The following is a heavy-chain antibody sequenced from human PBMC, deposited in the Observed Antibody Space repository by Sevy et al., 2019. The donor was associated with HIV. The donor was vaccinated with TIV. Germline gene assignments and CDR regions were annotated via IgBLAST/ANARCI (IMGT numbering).Heavy chain of an antibody. Sequence: RGSLRLSCAASGFTFSTYAMHWVRQAPGKGLEWVAVISDDGRNKYYADSVKGRFTISRDNSKNTLYLQMNSLRAEDTAVYYCARDFRSSGWMGGFDFWGQGTLVTVSS. CDR3: ARDFRSSGWMGGFDF. V-gene: IGHV3-30*04. D-gene: IGHD6-19*01. CDR2: ISDDGRNK. CDR1: GFTFSTYA. J-gene: IGHJ4*02.